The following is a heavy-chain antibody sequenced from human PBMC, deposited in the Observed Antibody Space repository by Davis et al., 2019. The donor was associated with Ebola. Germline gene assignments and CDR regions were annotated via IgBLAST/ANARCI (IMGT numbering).Heavy chain of an antibody. D-gene: IGHD1-14*01. CDR2: INHSGST. V-gene: IGHV4-34*01. J-gene: IGHJ6*04. Sequence: GSLRLSCAVYGGSFSGYYWSWIRQPPGKGLEWIGEINHSGSTNYNPSLKSRVTISVDKSKNQFSLKLSSVTAADTAVYYCATRRYYYYGMDVWGKGTTVTVSS. CDR1: GGSFSGYY. CDR3: ATRRYYYYGMDV.